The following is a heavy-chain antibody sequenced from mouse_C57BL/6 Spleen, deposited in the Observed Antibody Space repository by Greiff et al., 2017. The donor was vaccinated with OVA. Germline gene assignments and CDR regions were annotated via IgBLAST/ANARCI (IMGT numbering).Heavy chain of an antibody. Sequence: QVQLKQPGAELVKPGASVKLSCKASGYTFTSYWMQWVNQRPGQGLEWIGEIDPSDSYTNYNQKFKGKATLTVDTSSSTAYMQLSSLTSEVSAVYDCERGGGWFSFGYWGQGTTLTVSS. D-gene: IGHD2-3*01. CDR3: ERGGGWFSFGY. J-gene: IGHJ2*01. CDR1: GYTFTSYW. CDR2: IDPSDSYT. V-gene: IGHV1-50*01.